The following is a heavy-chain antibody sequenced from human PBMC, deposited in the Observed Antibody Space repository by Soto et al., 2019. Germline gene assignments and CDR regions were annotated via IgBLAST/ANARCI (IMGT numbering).Heavy chain of an antibody. CDR3: ARTIPNPYSSGDHGIDY. D-gene: IGHD6-19*01. CDR2: IYYSGST. Sequence: SETLSLTCTVSVGSISSGGYYWSWIRQNPGKGLEWIGYIYYSGSTYCNPSLKSRVTISVDTSKNQFSLKLSSVTAADTAVYYCARTIPNPYSSGDHGIDYWGQGTLVTVSS. V-gene: IGHV4-31*03. CDR1: VGSISSGGYY. J-gene: IGHJ4*02.